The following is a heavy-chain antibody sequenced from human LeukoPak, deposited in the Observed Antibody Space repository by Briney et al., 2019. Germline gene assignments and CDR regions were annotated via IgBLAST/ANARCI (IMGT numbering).Heavy chain of an antibody. D-gene: IGHD5-24*01. Sequence: GGSLRLSCAASGFTFSSYGMHWVRQAPGKGLEWVAVIWYDGSNKYYADSVKGRFTISRDNSKNTPYLQMNSLRAEDTAVYYCVAREGGYSLSSLDYWGQGTLVTVSS. CDR1: GFTFSSYG. V-gene: IGHV3-33*01. CDR3: VAREGGYSLSSLDY. CDR2: IWYDGSNK. J-gene: IGHJ4*02.